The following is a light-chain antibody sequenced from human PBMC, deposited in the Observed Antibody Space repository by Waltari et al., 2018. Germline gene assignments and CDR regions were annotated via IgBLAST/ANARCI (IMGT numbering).Light chain of an antibody. CDR3: HSRDASGSGGA. CDR1: SLRSES. CDR2: DKN. Sequence: TQDPAVSVAMGPTVRIKCQGDSLRSESASRYQQRPGQAPILVMYDKNSRPSGVPDRFSGSSSDDTASLTITGAQADDEAYYYCHSRDASGSGGAFGGGTKLTVL. J-gene: IGLJ2*01. V-gene: IGLV3-19*01.